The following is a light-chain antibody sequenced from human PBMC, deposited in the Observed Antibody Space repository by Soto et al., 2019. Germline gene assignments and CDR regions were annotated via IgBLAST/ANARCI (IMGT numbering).Light chain of an antibody. J-gene: IGKJ1*01. V-gene: IGKV3-11*01. CDR3: QQSSIWPPWT. Sequence: EIVLTPSPATLSLSPGERATLTCRASQSVSNFLAWYQHTPGQAPRLLIYDASIRATGVPARFSGSGSGTDFALTIRSLEPEDFAIYDCQQSSIWPPWTFGQGTTGDIK. CDR2: DAS. CDR1: QSVSNF.